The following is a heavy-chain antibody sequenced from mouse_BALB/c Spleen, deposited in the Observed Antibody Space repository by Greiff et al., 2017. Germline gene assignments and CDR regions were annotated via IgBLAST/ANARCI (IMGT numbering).Heavy chain of an antibody. CDR1: GYSFTGYF. CDR3: ARYDEGYAMDY. Sequence: EVQLKESGPELVKPGASVKISCKASGYSFTGYFMNWVMQSHGKSLEWIGRINPYNGDTFYNQKFKGKATLTVDKSSSTAHMELRSLASEDSAVYYCARYDEGYAMDYWGQGTSVTVSS. J-gene: IGHJ4*01. D-gene: IGHD2-14*01. CDR2: INPYNGDT. V-gene: IGHV1-20*02.